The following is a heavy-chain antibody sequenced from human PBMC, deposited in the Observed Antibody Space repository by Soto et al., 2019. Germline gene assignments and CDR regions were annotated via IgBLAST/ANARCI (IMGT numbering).Heavy chain of an antibody. CDR3: ARDLGEAVTADRYYHYGIDV. CDR2: IYSSGAK. CDR1: VGSISSGSYS. Sequence: PSETLSLTCAFSVGSISSGSYSWSWIRQSPGRGLEWIGYIYSSGAKYYNPSLDSRVTLSMDTSKNQFSLKLTSVTAADTAVYFCARDLGEAVTADRYYHYGIDVWGQGTTVTVSS. J-gene: IGHJ6*02. V-gene: IGHV4-30-2*06. D-gene: IGHD2-21*02.